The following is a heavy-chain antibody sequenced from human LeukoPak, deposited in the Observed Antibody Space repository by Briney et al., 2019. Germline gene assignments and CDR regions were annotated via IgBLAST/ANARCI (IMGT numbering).Heavy chain of an antibody. V-gene: IGHV3-23*01. CDR1: GFTFSSYA. Sequence: GGSLRLSCAGSGFTFSSYAMSWVRQAPGKGLEWVSAISGGGGTTYYADSVKGRFTISRDNSKNTLYLLMNSLRAEDTAVYYCAKAASSSWPSYYYGMDVWGQGTTVTVSS. CDR2: ISGGGGTT. D-gene: IGHD6-13*01. CDR3: AKAASSSWPSYYYGMDV. J-gene: IGHJ6*02.